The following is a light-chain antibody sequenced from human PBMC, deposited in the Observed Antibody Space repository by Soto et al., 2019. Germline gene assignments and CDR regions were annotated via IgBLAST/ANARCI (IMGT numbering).Light chain of an antibody. CDR3: QQYNNWPPIFT. CDR2: GAS. CDR1: QSVSSN. J-gene: IGKJ3*01. Sequence: EKVMTQSPATLSVSPGERATLSCRASQSVSSNLAWYQQKPGQAPRLLIYGASTRATGIPARFSGSGSGTEFTLTISSLKSEDFAVYYCQQYNNWPPIFTFGPGTKVDIK. V-gene: IGKV3-15*01.